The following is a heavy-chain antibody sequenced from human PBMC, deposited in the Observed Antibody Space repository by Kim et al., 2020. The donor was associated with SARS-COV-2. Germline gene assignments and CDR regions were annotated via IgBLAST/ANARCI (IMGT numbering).Heavy chain of an antibody. J-gene: IGHJ6*02. Sequence: ASVKVSCKVSGYTLTELSMHWVRQAPGKGLEWMGGFDPEDGETIYAQKVQGRVTMTEDTSTDTAYMELSSLRSEDTAVYYCATNPVAAAYYYYGMDVWGQGTTVTVSS. V-gene: IGHV1-24*01. CDR3: ATNPVAAAYYYYGMDV. D-gene: IGHD6-13*01. CDR1: GYTLTELS. CDR2: FDPEDGET.